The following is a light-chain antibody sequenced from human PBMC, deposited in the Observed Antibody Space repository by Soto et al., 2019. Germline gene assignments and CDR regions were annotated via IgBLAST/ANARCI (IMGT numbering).Light chain of an antibody. CDR2: EGS. CDR3: CSYAGSSTYV. Sequence: QSVLTQPASVSGSPGQSITISCTGTSIDVVSYNLVSRYQQHPGKAPKLMIYEGSKRPSGVSNRFSGSKSGNTASLTISGLQAEDEADYYCCSYAGSSTYVFGTRTKVTVL. J-gene: IGLJ1*01. CDR1: SIDVVSYNL. V-gene: IGLV2-23*01.